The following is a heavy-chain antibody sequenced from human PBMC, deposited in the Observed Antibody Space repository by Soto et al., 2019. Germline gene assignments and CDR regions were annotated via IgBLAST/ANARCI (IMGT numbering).Heavy chain of an antibody. J-gene: IGHJ1*01. CDR1: GFTFSSYA. Sequence: GGSLRLSCAASGFTFSSYAMSWVRQAPGKGLEWVSAISGSGGSTYYADSVKGRFTISRDNSKNPLYLQMNRLRAEDTAVYYCANAAIAAAGTEYFQHWGQGTLVTVSS. V-gene: IGHV3-23*01. CDR3: ANAAIAAAGTEYFQH. D-gene: IGHD6-13*01. CDR2: ISGSGGST.